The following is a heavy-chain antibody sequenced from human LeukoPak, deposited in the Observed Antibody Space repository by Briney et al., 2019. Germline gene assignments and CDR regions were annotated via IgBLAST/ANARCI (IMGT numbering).Heavy chain of an antibody. CDR2: INHSGST. CDR3: ASGGDDYVWGSYRYFDY. J-gene: IGHJ4*02. CDR1: GGSFSGYY. Sequence: PSETLSLTCAVYGGSFSGYYWSWIRQPPGKGLEWIGEINHSGSTNYNPSLKSRVTISVDTSKNQFSLKLSSVTAADTAVYYCASGGDDYVWGSYRYFDYWGQGTLVTVSS. V-gene: IGHV4-34*01. D-gene: IGHD3-16*02.